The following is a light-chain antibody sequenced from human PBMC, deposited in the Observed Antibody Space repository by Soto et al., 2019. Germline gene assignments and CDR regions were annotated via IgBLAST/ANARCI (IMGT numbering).Light chain of an antibody. CDR2: EVS. CDR3: SPYTSTSSYV. V-gene: IGLV2-14*01. J-gene: IGLJ1*01. Sequence: QSVLTQPASVSGSPGQSITISCTGTSSDIGNYNYVSWYQQHPGKAPNLMISEVSNRPSGGSNRFSGSKSSNTASLTISGLQAEDEADYYCSPYTSTSSYVFGGGTKVTVL. CDR1: SSDIGNYNY.